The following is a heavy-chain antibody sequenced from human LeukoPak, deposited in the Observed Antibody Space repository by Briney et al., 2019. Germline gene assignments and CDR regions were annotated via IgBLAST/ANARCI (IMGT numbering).Heavy chain of an antibody. CDR3: AKTSKEYIYGEIDY. D-gene: IGHD5-18*01. Sequence: PGGSLRLSCAASGFTFDDYAMHWVRQAPGKGLEWVSGISWNSGSIGYADSVKGRFTISRDNAKNSLYLQMNSLRAEDTALYYCAKTSKEYIYGEIDYWGQGTLVTVSS. CDR1: GFTFDDYA. V-gene: IGHV3-9*01. J-gene: IGHJ4*02. CDR2: ISWNSGSI.